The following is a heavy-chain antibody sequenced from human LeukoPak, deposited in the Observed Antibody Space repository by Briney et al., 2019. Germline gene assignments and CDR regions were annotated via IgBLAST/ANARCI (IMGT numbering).Heavy chain of an antibody. Sequence: GGSLRLSCSASGFTFTTYAMHWVRQAPGKGLEYVSAISSFGGSIYYADSVKGRFTISRDNSKNTLYLQMSSLRVEDTAVYYFVRSSGYDYWARETLVTVS. J-gene: IGHJ4*02. V-gene: IGHV3-64D*06. D-gene: IGHD3-10*01. CDR3: VRSSGYDY. CDR2: ISSFGGSI. CDR1: GFTFTTYA.